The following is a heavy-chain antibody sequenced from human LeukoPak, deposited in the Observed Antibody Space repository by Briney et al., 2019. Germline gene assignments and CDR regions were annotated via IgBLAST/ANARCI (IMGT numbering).Heavy chain of an antibody. CDR3: AKEFLNYYDSSGYPPDAFDI. CDR2: ISGSGGST. J-gene: IGHJ3*02. D-gene: IGHD3-22*01. V-gene: IGHV3-23*01. Sequence: PGGSLGLSCAASGFTFSSYAMSWVRQAPGKGLEWVSAISGSGGSTYYADSVKGRFTISRDNSKNTLYLQMNSLRAEDTAVYYCAKEFLNYYDSSGYPPDAFDIWGQGTMVTVSS. CDR1: GFTFSSYA.